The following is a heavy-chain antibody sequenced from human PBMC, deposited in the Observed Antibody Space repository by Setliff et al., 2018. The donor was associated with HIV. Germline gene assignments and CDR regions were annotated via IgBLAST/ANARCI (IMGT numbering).Heavy chain of an antibody. V-gene: IGHV4-34*01. Sequence: SSETLSLTCAVYGGSFSGYYWCWIRQPPGKGLEWIGEINHSGNTNYNPSLKSRVTISIDTSKNQFSLNLSSVTAADTAVYYCARGPTERYYESRGYYYFDNWGQGTQVTVSS. D-gene: IGHD3-22*01. J-gene: IGHJ4*02. CDR1: GGSFSGYY. CDR3: ARGPTERYYESRGYYYFDN. CDR2: INHSGNT.